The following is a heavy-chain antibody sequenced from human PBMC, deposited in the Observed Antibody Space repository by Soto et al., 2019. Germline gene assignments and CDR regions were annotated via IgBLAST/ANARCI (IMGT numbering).Heavy chain of an antibody. CDR3: AKDCSGGSCYAH. V-gene: IGHV3-30*18. Sequence: LSCAASGFTFSSYGMHWVRQAPGKGLEWVAVISYDGSNKYYADSVKGRFTISRDNSKNTLYLQMNSLRAEDTAVYYCAKDCSGGSCYAHWGQGTLVTVS. J-gene: IGHJ4*02. CDR2: ISYDGSNK. D-gene: IGHD2-15*01. CDR1: GFTFSSYG.